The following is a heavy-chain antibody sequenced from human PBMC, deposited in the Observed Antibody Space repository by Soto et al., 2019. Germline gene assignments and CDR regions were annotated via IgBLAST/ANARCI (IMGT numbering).Heavy chain of an antibody. Sequence: GGSLRLSCAASGFTFSSYAMHWVRQAPGKGLEWVAVISYDGSNKYYADSVKGRFTISRDNSKNTLYLQMNSLRAEDTAVYYCARDLSSLYQTGWHWGQGTLVTVS. J-gene: IGHJ4*02. CDR2: ISYDGSNK. V-gene: IGHV3-30-3*01. D-gene: IGHD6-13*01. CDR1: GFTFSSYA. CDR3: ARDLSSLYQTGWH.